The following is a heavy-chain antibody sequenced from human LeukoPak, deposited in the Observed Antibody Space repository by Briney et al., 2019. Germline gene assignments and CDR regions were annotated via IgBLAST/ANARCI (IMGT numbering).Heavy chain of an antibody. J-gene: IGHJ1*01. V-gene: IGHV3-30-3*01. CDR1: GFTFSSYA. CDR2: ISYDGSNK. CDR3: ARDLHYYDSSGYPEYFRH. Sequence: GGSLRLSCAASGFTFSSYAMHWVRQAPGKGLEWVAVISYDGSNKYYADSVKGRFTISRDNSKNTLYLQMNSLRAEDTAVYYCARDLHYYDSSGYPEYFRHWGQGTLVTVSS. D-gene: IGHD3-22*01.